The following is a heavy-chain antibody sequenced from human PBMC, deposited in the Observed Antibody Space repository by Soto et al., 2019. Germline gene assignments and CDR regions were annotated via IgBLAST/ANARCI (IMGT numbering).Heavy chain of an antibody. CDR3: ARESGDTYDIYYYMDV. CDR1: GCSISSYY. J-gene: IGHJ6*03. Sequence: QVQLQESGPGLVKPSETLSLTCTVSGCSISSYYWSWIRQPPGKGLEWIGYIYYSGSTNYNPSLKSRVTISVYTPKNQFSLKLSSVTAADTAVYYCARESGDTYDIYYYMDVWGKGTTVTVSS. CDR2: IYYSGST. D-gene: IGHD3-9*01. V-gene: IGHV4-59*01.